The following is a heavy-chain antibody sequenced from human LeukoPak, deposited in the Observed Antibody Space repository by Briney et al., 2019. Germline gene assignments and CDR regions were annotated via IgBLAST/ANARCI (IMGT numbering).Heavy chain of an antibody. CDR2: ITSRGEST. Sequence: GGSLRLSCARSGFTFSIYAMSWVRQAPGKGLQWVSSITSRGESTWYVDSVKGRFTITRDNSENTLYLQMHSLRAEDTAVYYCARDRPNYYGSDGHYYRRDGDYWGRGTLVSVSS. V-gene: IGHV3-23*01. J-gene: IGHJ4*02. CDR1: GFTFSIYA. CDR3: ARDRPNYYGSDGHYYRRDGDY. D-gene: IGHD3-22*01.